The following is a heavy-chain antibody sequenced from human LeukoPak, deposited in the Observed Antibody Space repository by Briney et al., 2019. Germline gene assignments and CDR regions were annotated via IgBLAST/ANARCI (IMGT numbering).Heavy chain of an antibody. D-gene: IGHD1-26*01. CDR1: GYTFTGYY. J-gene: IGHJ4*02. CDR3: VREITRATTYFDS. Sequence: ASMKVSCKASGYTFTGYYIHWVRQAPGQGLEWMGRINPNNGDTNYAQKFPGRVTLTRDTSIGTAYMEQSSLRSDDTAMYYCVREITRATTYFDSWGQGTLVTVSS. CDR2: INPNNGDT. V-gene: IGHV1-2*06.